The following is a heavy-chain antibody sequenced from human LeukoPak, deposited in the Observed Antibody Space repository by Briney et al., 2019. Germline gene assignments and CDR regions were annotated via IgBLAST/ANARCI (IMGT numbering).Heavy chain of an antibody. Sequence: PGGSLRLSCAASGFTFSSYAMSWVRQAPGKGLEWVSGISTSGGTTFYADSVKGRFTISRDNSKNTLYLQMSSLRTEDTAIYYCAKSWRDLGDYWGQGTLVTVSS. J-gene: IGHJ4*02. CDR1: GFTFSSYA. V-gene: IGHV3-23*01. D-gene: IGHD3-3*01. CDR2: ISTSGGTT. CDR3: AKSWRDLGDY.